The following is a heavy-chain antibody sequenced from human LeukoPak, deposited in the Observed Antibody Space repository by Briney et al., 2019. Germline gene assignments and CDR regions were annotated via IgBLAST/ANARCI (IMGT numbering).Heavy chain of an antibody. V-gene: IGHV1-2*02. Sequence: ASVKVSCKTSGYPLTAYFIHWVRQAPGQGLEWMGWINPHSGGTNYAEKFLGRVTMTRDTSISTAYMELSRLRSDDTAVYYCARGPGGVRIQDYSQMAPDYWGQGTLVTVSS. D-gene: IGHD4-11*01. J-gene: IGHJ4*02. CDR3: ARGPGGVRIQDYSQMAPDY. CDR1: GYPLTAYF. CDR2: INPHSGGT.